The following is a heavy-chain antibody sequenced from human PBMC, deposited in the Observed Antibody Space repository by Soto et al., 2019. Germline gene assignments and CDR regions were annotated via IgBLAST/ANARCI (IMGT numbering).Heavy chain of an antibody. CDR3: ARVPYYYDSSGYQGSYYYYYGMDV. CDR1: GYTFTSYG. Sequence: QVQLVQSGAEVKKPGASVKVSCKASGYTFTSYGISWVRQAPGQGLEWMGWISAYNGNTNYAQKLQGRVTMTTDTSTSTAYMEQRSLRSDDTAVYYCARVPYYYDSSGYQGSYYYYYGMDVWGQGTTVTVSS. V-gene: IGHV1-18*04. D-gene: IGHD3-22*01. J-gene: IGHJ6*02. CDR2: ISAYNGNT.